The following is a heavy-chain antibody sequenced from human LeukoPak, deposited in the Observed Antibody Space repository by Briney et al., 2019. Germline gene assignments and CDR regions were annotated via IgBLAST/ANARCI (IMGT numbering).Heavy chain of an antibody. D-gene: IGHD2-21*02. V-gene: IGHV3-30*04. CDR2: ISYDGSNK. J-gene: IGHJ3*02. CDR3: AKECGGDCYPDAFDI. CDR1: GFTFSSYA. Sequence: PGGSLRLSWAASGFTFSSYAMHWVRQAPGKGLEWVAVISYDGSNKYYADSVKGRFTISRDNSKNTLYLQINSLRAEDTAVYYCAKECGGDCYPDAFDIWGQGTMVTISS.